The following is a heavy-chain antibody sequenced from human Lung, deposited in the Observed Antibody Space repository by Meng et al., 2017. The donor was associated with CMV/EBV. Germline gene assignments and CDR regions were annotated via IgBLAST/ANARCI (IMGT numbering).Heavy chain of an antibody. D-gene: IGHD3-9*01. J-gene: IGHJ4*02. V-gene: IGHV3-23*03. CDR2: IYSGGSST. Sequence: LTXAASGFTFSSYAMSWVRQAPGKGLEWVSVIYSGGSSTYYADSVKGRFTISRDNSKNTLYLQMNSLRAEDTAVYYCAKEHREFDWLHYFDYWGQGTLVTVSS. CDR1: GFTFSSYA. CDR3: AKEHREFDWLHYFDY.